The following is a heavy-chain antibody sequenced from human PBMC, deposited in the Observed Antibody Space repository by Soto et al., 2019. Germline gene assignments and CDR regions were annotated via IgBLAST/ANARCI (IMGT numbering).Heavy chain of an antibody. D-gene: IGHD5-18*01. CDR1: GGTFSSYA. Sequence: QVQLVQSGAEVKKPGSSVKVYCKASGGTFSSYAISWVRQAPGQGLEWMGGIIPIFGTANYAQKFQGRVTITADESTSTAYMELSSLRSEDTAVYYCASTDTAMVQTNYYYYGMDVWGQGTTVTVSS. CDR3: ASTDTAMVQTNYYYYGMDV. V-gene: IGHV1-69*01. CDR2: IIPIFGTA. J-gene: IGHJ6*02.